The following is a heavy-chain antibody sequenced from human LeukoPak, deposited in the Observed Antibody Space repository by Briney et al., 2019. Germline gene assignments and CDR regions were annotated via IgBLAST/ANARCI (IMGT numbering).Heavy chain of an antibody. D-gene: IGHD3-22*01. CDR3: ERALRSGYYDC. CDR2: ISNNGGST. J-gene: IGHJ4*02. V-gene: IGHV3-64*01. CDR1: GFTFSSYD. Sequence: GRSLRLSCAASGFTFSSYDLHWGRQAPGKGLEYVSAISNNGGSTYYANSVKGRFTVSRDNSKNTLYPQMRSLRAEDTAIYYCERALRSGYYDCWGQGTLVTVSS.